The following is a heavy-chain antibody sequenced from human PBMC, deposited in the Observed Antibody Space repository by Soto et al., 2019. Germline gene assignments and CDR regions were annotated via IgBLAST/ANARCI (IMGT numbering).Heavy chain of an antibody. J-gene: IGHJ4*02. D-gene: IGHD3-10*01. V-gene: IGHV3-23*01. Sequence: PGGSLRLSCAASGFTFSGYAMSWVRQAPGKGLEWVSAISGSGGSTYYADSVKGRFTISRDNSKNTLYLQMNSLRAEDTAVYYCAKDHLSGSYLNYFDYWGQGTLVTVSS. CDR3: AKDHLSGSYLNYFDY. CDR2: ISGSGGST. CDR1: GFTFSGYA.